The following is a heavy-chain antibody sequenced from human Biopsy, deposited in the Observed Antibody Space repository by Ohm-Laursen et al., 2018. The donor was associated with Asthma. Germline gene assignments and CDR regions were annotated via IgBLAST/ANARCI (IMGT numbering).Heavy chain of an antibody. V-gene: IGHV1-18*01. CDR2: ISVYSGNT. D-gene: IGHD3-10*01. J-gene: IGHJ6*02. CDR1: GYTFNSAG. CDR3: ARAVDYSHYYGIDV. Sequence: ASVMVSCKTSGYTFNSAGITWVRQAPGQGLEWMGWISVYSGNTKVAQKLQDRVTMITDTSTSTAYMELRSLRSDDTAVYFCARAVDYSHYYGIDVWGQGTTVTVS.